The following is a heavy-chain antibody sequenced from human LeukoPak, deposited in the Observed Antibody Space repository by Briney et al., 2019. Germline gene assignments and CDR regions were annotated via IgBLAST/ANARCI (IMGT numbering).Heavy chain of an antibody. J-gene: IGHJ4*02. CDR3: AREYYYDSSGYPIDY. CDR1: GYTFTSYY. CDR2: INPSGGST. Sequence: ASVKVSCKASGYTFTSYYMHWVRQAPGQGLEWMGIINPSGGSTSYAQKFQGRVTMTRDTSMSTVYMELSSLRSEDTAVYYCAREYYYDSSGYPIDYWGQGTLVTVSS. V-gene: IGHV1-46*01. D-gene: IGHD3-22*01.